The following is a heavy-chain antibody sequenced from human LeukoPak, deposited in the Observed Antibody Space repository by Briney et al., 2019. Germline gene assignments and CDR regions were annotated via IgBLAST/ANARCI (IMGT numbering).Heavy chain of an antibody. CDR2: INHSGST. V-gene: IGHV4-34*01. CDR3: ARIRYNLDY. D-gene: IGHD1-1*01. Sequence: SETLSLTCAVYGGSFSGYYWSWIRQPPGKGLEWIGEINHSGSTNYNPSLKSRVTISVDMAKNQFSLKLSSVTAADTAVYYCARIRYNLDYWGQGTLVTVSS. CDR1: GGSFSGYY. J-gene: IGHJ4*02.